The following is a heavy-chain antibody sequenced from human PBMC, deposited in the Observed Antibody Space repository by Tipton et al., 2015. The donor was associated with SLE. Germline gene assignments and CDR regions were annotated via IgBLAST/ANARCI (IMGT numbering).Heavy chain of an antibody. V-gene: IGHV4-39*07. J-gene: IGHJ3*02. CDR3: ARRRYGDFLLPDAFDI. CDR1: GGSISSSNHY. Sequence: GLVKPSETLSLTCTVSGGSISSSNHYWDWIRQPPGKGLEWIGSIHYGGSTYYNTSLKSRVTISVDTSKNQFSLKLSSVTAADTAVYYCARRRYGDFLLPDAFDIWGQGTMVTVSS. CDR2: IHYGGST. D-gene: IGHD4-17*01.